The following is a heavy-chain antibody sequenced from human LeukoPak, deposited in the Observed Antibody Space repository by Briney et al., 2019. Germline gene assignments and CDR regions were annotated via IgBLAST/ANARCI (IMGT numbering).Heavy chain of an antibody. V-gene: IGHV4-59*01. D-gene: IGHD1-7*01. CDR1: GGSLRNYY. J-gene: IGHJ4*02. CDR3: GRYQLPDF. Sequence: SETLSLTWTVSGGSLRNYYWSWIRQPPVKGLEWIGHIYYSGSTNYNVSLKSRVTISIDMSKNQFSLKLSSVTAADTAVYYCGRYQLPDFWGQGTLVTVSS. CDR2: IYYSGST.